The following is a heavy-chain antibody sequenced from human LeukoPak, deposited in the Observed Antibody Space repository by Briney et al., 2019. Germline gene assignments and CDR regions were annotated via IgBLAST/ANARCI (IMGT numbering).Heavy chain of an antibody. V-gene: IGHV3-30*18. Sequence: GGSLRLSCAASGFTFSSYWMSWVRQAPGKGLEWVAVISYDGSNKYYADSVKGRFTISRDNSKNTLYLQMNSLRAEDTAVYYCAKAPEGNYYGMDVWGQGTTVTVSS. J-gene: IGHJ6*02. CDR3: AKAPEGNYYGMDV. CDR2: ISYDGSNK. CDR1: GFTFSSYW.